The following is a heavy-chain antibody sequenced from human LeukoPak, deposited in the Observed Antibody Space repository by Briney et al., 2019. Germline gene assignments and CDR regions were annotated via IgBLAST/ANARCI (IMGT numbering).Heavy chain of an antibody. CDR1: GGSIRNYF. J-gene: IGHJ4*02. Sequence: SETLSLTCSVSGGSIRNYFWSWIRQPAGKGLEWIGRIYTSGSTDYNPSLRSRVTMSVDTPRNQFSLKLTSMTAADTAVYYCARESKSYDGSGFYHDYWGQGTLVAVSS. CDR2: IYTSGST. D-gene: IGHD3-22*01. V-gene: IGHV4-4*07. CDR3: ARESKSYDGSGFYHDY.